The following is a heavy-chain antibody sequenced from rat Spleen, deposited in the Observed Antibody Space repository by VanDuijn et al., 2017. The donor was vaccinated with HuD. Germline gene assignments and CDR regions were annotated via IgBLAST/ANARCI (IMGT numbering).Heavy chain of an antibody. CDR1: GFSLTSYH. Sequence: QVQLKESGPGLVQPSQTLSLTCTVSGFSLTSYHVSWVRQPPGKSLVWMGTIWAGGSTNYNSAVQSRLSISRDTSKRQVFLKMTSLQPEDTGTYYWARQLREGSGVMDVWGQGASVTVSS. CDR2: IWAGGST. J-gene: IGHJ4*01. V-gene: IGHV2-72*01. CDR3: ARQLREGSGVMDV. D-gene: IGHD4-3*01.